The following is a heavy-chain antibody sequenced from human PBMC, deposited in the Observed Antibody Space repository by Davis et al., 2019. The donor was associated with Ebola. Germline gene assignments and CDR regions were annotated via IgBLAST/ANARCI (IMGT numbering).Heavy chain of an antibody. CDR2: TYYRSKWYN. D-gene: IGHD6-6*01. J-gene: IGHJ5*02. Sequence: SETLSLTCAISGDSVSSNSAAWNWIRQSPSRGLEWLGRTYYRSKWYNDYAVSVKSRITINPDTSKNQFSLKLSSVTAADTAVYYCARRARPNLSVDPWGQGTLVTVSS. V-gene: IGHV6-1*01. CDR1: GDSVSSNSAA. CDR3: ARRARPNLSVDP.